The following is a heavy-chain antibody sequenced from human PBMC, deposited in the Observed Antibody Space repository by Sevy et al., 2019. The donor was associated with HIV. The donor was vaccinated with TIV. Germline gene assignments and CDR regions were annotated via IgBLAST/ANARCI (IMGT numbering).Heavy chain of an antibody. J-gene: IGHJ4*02. CDR3: VKARFGGSGSAGNFDY. CDR2: ITGSGGAS. CDR1: GFTFTTYA. D-gene: IGHD3-10*01. Sequence: GGSLRLSCAASGFTFTTYAMTWVRQGPRKGLEWVSSITGSGGASYYADSVKGRFTTSRDSSRNIVTLQMNGLRVEDMAVYYCVKARFGGSGSAGNFDYWGQGAMVTVSS. V-gene: IGHV3-23*01.